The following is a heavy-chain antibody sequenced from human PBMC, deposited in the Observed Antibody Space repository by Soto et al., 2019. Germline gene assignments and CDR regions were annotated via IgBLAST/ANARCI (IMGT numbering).Heavy chain of an antibody. Sequence: QVQLQQWGAGLLKPSETLSLTCAVYGGSFSGYYWTWLRQPPGTGLEWIGEINHSGSTNYNPSLKSRVTISVDTSKNQFSLKLTSVTAADTAVYYCARDKITGLLDYWGQGTLVTVSS. CDR2: INHSGST. D-gene: IGHD2-8*02. CDR3: ARDKITGLLDY. V-gene: IGHV4-34*01. CDR1: GGSFSGYY. J-gene: IGHJ4*02.